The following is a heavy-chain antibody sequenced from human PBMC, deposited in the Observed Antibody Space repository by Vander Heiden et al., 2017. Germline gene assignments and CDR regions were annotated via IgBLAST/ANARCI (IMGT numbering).Heavy chain of an antibody. CDR1: GGSISSYY. Sequence: QVQLQESGPGLVKPSETLSLTCTVSGGSISSYYWNWIRQPPGKGLEWIGYSYYSGSTNYNPSLKSRVTISVDTSKNQFSLKLSSVTAADTAVYYCARQYGSGSSGAFDIWGQGTMVTVSS. D-gene: IGHD3-10*01. CDR2: SYYSGST. J-gene: IGHJ3*02. CDR3: ARQYGSGSSGAFDI. V-gene: IGHV4-59*08.